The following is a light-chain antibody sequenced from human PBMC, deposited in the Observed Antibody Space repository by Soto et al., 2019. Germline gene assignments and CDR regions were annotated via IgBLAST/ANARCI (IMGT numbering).Light chain of an antibody. CDR3: SSHTSGSTRV. J-gene: IGLJ1*01. V-gene: IGLV2-14*01. CDR2: EVT. Sequence: QSALTQPASVSGSPGQSIAISCTGTFSDVGGYDYVSWYQQHPDKAPKLMIYEVTQRPSGVSNRFSGSKFGNTDSLTISGLQPEDEADYYCSSHTSGSTRVFGSGTKLTVL. CDR1: FSDVGGYDY.